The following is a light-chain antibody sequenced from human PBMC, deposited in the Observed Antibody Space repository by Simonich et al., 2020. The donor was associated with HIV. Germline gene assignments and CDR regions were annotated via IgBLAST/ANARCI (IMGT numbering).Light chain of an antibody. V-gene: IGKV4-1*01. CDR2: LAS. CDR3: QQYYSTPPT. CDR1: RSILYSSNNKNY. Sequence: DIVMTQSPDSLAVSLGERATFNCKSSRSILYSSNNKNYLAWYQQKPGQPPKPLIYLASTRESGVPDRFSASGSGTDFTLTISSLQAEDVAIYYCQQYYSTPPTFGQGTKVEIK. J-gene: IGKJ1*01.